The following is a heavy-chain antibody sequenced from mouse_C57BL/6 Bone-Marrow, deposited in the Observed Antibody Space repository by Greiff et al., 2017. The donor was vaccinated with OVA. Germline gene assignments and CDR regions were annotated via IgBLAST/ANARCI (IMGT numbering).Heavy chain of an antibody. CDR1: GFTFSSYG. Sequence: EVMLVESGGDLVKPGGSLKLSCAASGFTFSSYGMSWVRQTPDKRLEWVATISSGGSYTYSPDSVKGRFPISRYNAKNTLYLHMSSLKSEDTAMYYCARPHPYYFDYWGQGTTLTVSS. CDR2: ISSGGSYT. V-gene: IGHV5-6*01. J-gene: IGHJ2*01. CDR3: ARPHPYYFDY.